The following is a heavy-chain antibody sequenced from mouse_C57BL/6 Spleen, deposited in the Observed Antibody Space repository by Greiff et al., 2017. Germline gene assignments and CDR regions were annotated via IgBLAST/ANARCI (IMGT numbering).Heavy chain of an antibody. D-gene: IGHD1-1*01. CDR2: IDPSDSYT. CDR1: GYTFTSYW. V-gene: IGHV1-69*01. CDR3: ARKATVVDPFDY. J-gene: IGHJ2*01. Sequence: HVQLHQPGAELVMPGASVKLSCKASGYTFTSYWMHWVKQRPGQGLEWIGEIDPSDSYTNYNQKFKGKSTLTVDKSSSTAYMQLSSLTSEDSAVYYCARKATVVDPFDYWGQGTTLTVSS.